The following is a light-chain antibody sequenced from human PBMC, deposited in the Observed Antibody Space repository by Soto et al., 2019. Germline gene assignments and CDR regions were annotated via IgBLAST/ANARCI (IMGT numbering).Light chain of an antibody. CDR3: QQYTSYSHT. CDR1: QSISSW. CDR2: KAS. J-gene: IGKJ2*01. V-gene: IGKV1-5*03. Sequence: DIQMTQSPSTLSASVGERVTITCRASQSISSWLAWYQQKPGRAPKLLIYKASSLKSGVPSRFSGSRSGTEFTLTISSLLPDDFATDYCQQYTSYSHTFGQGTKLEIK.